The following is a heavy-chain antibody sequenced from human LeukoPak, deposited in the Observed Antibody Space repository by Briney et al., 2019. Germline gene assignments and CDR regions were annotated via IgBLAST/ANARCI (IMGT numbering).Heavy chain of an antibody. V-gene: IGHV1-2*02. CDR2: INLNSGDT. CDR3: ARSYFDVLTNYYMWLAP. D-gene: IGHD3-9*01. J-gene: IGHJ5*02. CDR1: GYTFTDYY. Sequence: ASVKVSCKASGYTFTDYYMHWVRQAPGQGLEWMGWINLNSGDTYYAQNFQDRVTMTGDTSISTAYLELSSLRSDDTAVFYCARSYFDVLTNYYMWLAPWGQGTLVTVSS.